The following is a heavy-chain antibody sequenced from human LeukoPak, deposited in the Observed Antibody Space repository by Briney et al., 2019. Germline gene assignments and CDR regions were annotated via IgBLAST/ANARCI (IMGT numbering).Heavy chain of an antibody. CDR2: XXSKAYGGTT. D-gene: IGHD2-2*01. CDR1: GFTYNRHA. CDR3: TREGDCSSTSCYRAVNWFDP. J-gene: IGHJ5*02. Sequence: QPGGSLRLSCAASGFTYNRHAMSWVRQAPGKGLXXXXXXXSKAYGGTTEYAASVKGRFTISRDDSKSIAYLQMNSLKTEDTAVYYCTREGDCSSTSCYRAVNWFDPWGQETLVTVSS. V-gene: IGHV3-49*04.